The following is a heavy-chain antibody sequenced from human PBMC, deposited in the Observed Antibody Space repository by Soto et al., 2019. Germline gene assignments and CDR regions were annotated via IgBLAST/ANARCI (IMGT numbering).Heavy chain of an antibody. CDR2: IWYDGSNK. J-gene: IGHJ6*02. D-gene: IGHD3-10*01. CDR3: ARDRGSGSYTYYGMDV. Sequence: QVQLVESGGGVVQPGRSLRLSCAASGFTFSSYGMHWVRQAPGKGLEWVTVIWYDGSNKYHADSVKGRFTISRDNSKNTLYLQMNSLRAEDTAVYYCARDRGSGSYTYYGMDVWGQGTTVTVSS. CDR1: GFTFSSYG. V-gene: IGHV3-33*01.